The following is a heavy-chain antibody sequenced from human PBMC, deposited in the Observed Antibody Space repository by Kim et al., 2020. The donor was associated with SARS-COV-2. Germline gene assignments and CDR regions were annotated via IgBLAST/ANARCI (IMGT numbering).Heavy chain of an antibody. V-gene: IGHV5-51*01. J-gene: IGHJ4*02. CDR2: IYPGDSDT. CDR3: ARAPSGTLTPYYFDY. Sequence: GESLKISCKGSGYSFTTYWIGWVRHMPGKGLEWMGIIYPGDSDTKYSPSFRGQVTISADSSITTAYLQWSSLKASDTAVYYCARAPSGTLTPYYFDYWGQ. D-gene: IGHD3-10*01. CDR1: GYSFTTYW.